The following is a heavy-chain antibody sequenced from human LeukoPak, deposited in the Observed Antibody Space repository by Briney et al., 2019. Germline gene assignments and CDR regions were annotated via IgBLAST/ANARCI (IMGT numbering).Heavy chain of an antibody. CDR3: TSRGFRLPLDAFDV. D-gene: IGHD5-24*01. CDR2: IYNNGDT. J-gene: IGHJ3*01. Sequence: SETLSLTCTVSGGPIASSAYYWVWVRQSPGRRLEWLGSIYNNGDTYYNPSFESRVTIAIETSKNQFSLKMTSVTAADTAAYYCTSRGFRLPLDAFDVWGQGTRVAVSS. V-gene: IGHV4-39*01. CDR1: GGPIASSAYY.